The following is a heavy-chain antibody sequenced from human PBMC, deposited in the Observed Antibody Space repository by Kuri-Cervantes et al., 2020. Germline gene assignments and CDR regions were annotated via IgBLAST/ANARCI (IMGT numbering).Heavy chain of an antibody. J-gene: IGHJ6*03. D-gene: IGHD2-15*01. CDR3: ARATGYCSGGSCLRYYYYYMDV. CDR1: GYTFTYRY. CDR2: ITPFNGNT. V-gene: IGHV1-45*02. Sequence: SSVNVSCKASGYTFTYRYLHWVRQAPGQALEWMGWITPFNGNTNYAQKFQDRVTITRDRSMSTAYMELSSLRSEDTAMYYCARATGYCSGGSCLRYYYYYMDVWGKGTTVTVSS.